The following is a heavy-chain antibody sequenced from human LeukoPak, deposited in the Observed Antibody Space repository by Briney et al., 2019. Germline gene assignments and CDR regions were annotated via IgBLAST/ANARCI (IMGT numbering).Heavy chain of an antibody. CDR3: ARWSLVYSNYAGYFGS. Sequence: GESLKISCKGSGYSFTNYWIGWVRQMPGKGLEWMGIIYPGDSDTKCSPSFQGQVTISADKSIGTAYLQWSSLKASDSAMYYCARWSLVYSNYAGYFGSWGQGTLVTVSS. V-gene: IGHV5-51*01. D-gene: IGHD4-11*01. CDR2: IYPGDSDT. CDR1: GYSFTNYW. J-gene: IGHJ4*02.